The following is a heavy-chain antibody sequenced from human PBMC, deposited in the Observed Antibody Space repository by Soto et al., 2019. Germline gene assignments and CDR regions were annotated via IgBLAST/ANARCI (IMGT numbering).Heavy chain of an antibody. D-gene: IGHD3-9*01. CDR1: GFTFSSYS. J-gene: IGHJ4*02. V-gene: IGHV3-21*01. Sequence: GGSLRLSCAASGFTFSSYSMNWVRQAPGKGLEWVSSISSSSSYIYYADSVKGRFTISRDNAKNSLYLQMNSLRAEDTAVYYCARHDILTGYYNYFDYWVQGTLVTVSS. CDR2: ISSSSSYI. CDR3: ARHDILTGYYNYFDY.